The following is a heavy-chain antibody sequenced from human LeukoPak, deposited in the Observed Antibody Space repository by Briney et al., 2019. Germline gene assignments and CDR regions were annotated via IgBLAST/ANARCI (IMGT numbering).Heavy chain of an antibody. J-gene: IGHJ4*02. Sequence: GGSLRLSCAASGFTFSSYEMNWVRQAPGKGLVWVSRISSDGSITSYADSVKGRFTISRDNAKNTLYLQMNSLRVEDTAVYYCARDLTDSGSFDYGGQGTLVTVSS. V-gene: IGHV3-74*01. CDR1: GFTFSSYE. CDR2: ISSDGSIT. D-gene: IGHD3-10*01. CDR3: ARDLTDSGSFDY.